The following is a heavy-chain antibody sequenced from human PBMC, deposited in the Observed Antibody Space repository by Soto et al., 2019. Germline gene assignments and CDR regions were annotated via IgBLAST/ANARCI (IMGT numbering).Heavy chain of an antibody. CDR1: GFSLSTSRMS. J-gene: IGHJ4*02. V-gene: IGHV2-70*17. Sequence: SGPTLVNPTQTLTLTCTFSGFSLSTSRMSVAWIRQPPGKALEWLARIDWDDAKFFTTSLKTRLTVSKDTSKNQVVLALTNMDPVDSVTYYCARMIFGRTGEYYFDYWGQGILVTVSS. D-gene: IGHD3-3*01. CDR3: ARMIFGRTGEYYFDY. CDR2: IDWDDAK.